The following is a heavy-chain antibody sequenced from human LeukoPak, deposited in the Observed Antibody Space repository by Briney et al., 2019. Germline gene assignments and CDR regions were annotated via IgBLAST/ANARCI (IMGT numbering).Heavy chain of an antibody. CDR2: IKSETDGGTT. V-gene: IGHV3-15*07. D-gene: IGHD6-13*01. CDR1: GFTFSSAW. J-gene: IGHJ4*02. Sequence: PGGSLRLSCAASGFTFSSAWMNWVRQAPGKGLEWVGRIKSETDGGTTDYAAPVKGTFTISRDDSENTLYLQMSSLRAEDTAVYYCVKDPLHSSSWYAGWDYFDYWGQGTLVTVSS. CDR3: VKDPLHSSSWYAGWDYFDY.